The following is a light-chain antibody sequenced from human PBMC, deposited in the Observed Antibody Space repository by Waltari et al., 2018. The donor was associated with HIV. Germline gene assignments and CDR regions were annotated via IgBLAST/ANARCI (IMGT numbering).Light chain of an antibody. V-gene: IGLV2-14*01. CDR1: SDLRHYNS. CDR3: SSYISSASPE. CDR2: EVS. Sequence: QSALTQPASVSGSPGQSITISCTGTSDLRHYNSVSGYQHHPGKAPTVIIYEVSNRPSAVSSRFSGCISRNTVSLTISGLQAEDEADYFCSSYISSASPEFGGGTKVTVL. J-gene: IGLJ3*02.